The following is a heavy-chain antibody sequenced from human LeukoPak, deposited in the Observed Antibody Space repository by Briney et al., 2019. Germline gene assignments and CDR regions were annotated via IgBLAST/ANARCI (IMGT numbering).Heavy chain of an antibody. CDR1: GGSISRGGYY. CDR3: ARSTVPYYFDY. Sequence: PSETLSLTCTVSGGSISRGGYYWSWIRQRPGKDLEWIGYIYYSGNTYYNLSLKSRVTISVDTSKNQFSLKLNSVTAADTAVYYCARSTVPYYFDYWGQGTLVTVSS. D-gene: IGHD4-17*01. V-gene: IGHV4-31*03. J-gene: IGHJ4*01. CDR2: IYYSGNT.